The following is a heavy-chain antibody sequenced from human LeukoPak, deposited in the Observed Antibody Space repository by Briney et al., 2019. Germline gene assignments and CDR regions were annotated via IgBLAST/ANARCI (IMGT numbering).Heavy chain of an antibody. CDR2: ISYDGSNK. J-gene: IGHJ4*02. Sequence: PGGSLRLSCAAPGFTFRSYAMHWVRQAAGKGLEWEAVISYDGSNKYYADSVKGRFTISRDNSKNTLYLQMNSLRAEDTAVYYCAKGGELTSYYFDYWGQGTLVTVSS. V-gene: IGHV3-30*04. CDR3: AKGGELTSYYFDY. CDR1: GFTFRSYA. D-gene: IGHD3-10*01.